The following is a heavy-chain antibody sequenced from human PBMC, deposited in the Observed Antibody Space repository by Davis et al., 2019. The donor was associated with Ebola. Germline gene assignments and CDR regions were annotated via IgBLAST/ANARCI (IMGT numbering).Heavy chain of an antibody. CDR2: ISYDGSNK. D-gene: IGHD6-19*01. CDR3: ARDRGSGSVGRYYGMDV. Sequence: GESLKISCAASGFTFSSYAMHWVRQAPGKGLEWVAVISYDGSNKYYADSVKGRFTISRDNSKNTLYLQMNSLRAEDTAVYYCARDRGSGSVGRYYGMDVWGKGTTVTVSS. J-gene: IGHJ6*04. V-gene: IGHV3-30-3*01. CDR1: GFTFSSYA.